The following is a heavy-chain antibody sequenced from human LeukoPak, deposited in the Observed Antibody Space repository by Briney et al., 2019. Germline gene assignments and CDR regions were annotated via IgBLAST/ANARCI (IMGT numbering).Heavy chain of an antibody. J-gene: IGHJ2*01. Sequence: PSETLSLTCAVSGDSISSTSVYWDWIRQPAGKGLEWIGRIYTSGSTNYNPSLKSRVTMSVDTSKNQFSLKLSSVTAADTAVYYCARTLIAAAGTGWYFDLWGRGTLVTVSS. D-gene: IGHD6-13*01. CDR3: ARTLIAAAGTGWYFDL. V-gene: IGHV4-61*02. CDR2: IYTSGST. CDR1: GDSISSTSVY.